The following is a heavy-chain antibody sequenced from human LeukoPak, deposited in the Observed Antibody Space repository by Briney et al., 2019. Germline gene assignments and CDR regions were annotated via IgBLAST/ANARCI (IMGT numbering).Heavy chain of an antibody. J-gene: IGHJ3*02. V-gene: IGHV1-69*13. Sequence: ASVKVSCKASGYTFTSYGISWVRQAPGQGLEWMGGIIPIFGTANYAQKFQGRVTITADESTSTAYMELSSLRSEDTAVYYCASRVRAYSGSYSLGAFDIWGQGTMVTVSS. CDR2: IIPIFGTA. CDR3: ASRVRAYSGSYSLGAFDI. CDR1: GYTFTSYG. D-gene: IGHD1-26*01.